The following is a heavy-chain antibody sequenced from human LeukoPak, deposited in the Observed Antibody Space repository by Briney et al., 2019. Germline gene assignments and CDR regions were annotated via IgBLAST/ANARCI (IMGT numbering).Heavy chain of an antibody. V-gene: IGHV3-21*01. CDR1: GFTFSSYS. Sequence: GGSLRLSCAASGFTFSSYSMSWVRQAPGKGLEWVSSIRSSSSYIYYADSVKGRFTISRDNAKNSLYLQMNSLRAEDTAVYYCARGGGAYSSSLGWFDPWGQGPLVTVSS. CDR2: IRSSSSYI. J-gene: IGHJ5*02. D-gene: IGHD6-6*01. CDR3: ARGGGAYSSSLGWFDP.